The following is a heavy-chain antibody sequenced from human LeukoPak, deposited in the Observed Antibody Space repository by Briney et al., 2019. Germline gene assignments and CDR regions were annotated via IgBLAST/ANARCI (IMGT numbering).Heavy chain of an antibody. V-gene: IGHV1-18*01. CDR2: ISAYNGNT. D-gene: IGHD2-8*01. CDR1: GYTFTSYG. Sequence: ASVKVSCKASGYTFTSYGISWVRQAPGQGLEWMGWISAYNGNTNYAQKLQGRVTMTTDTYTSTAYMELRSLRSDDTAVYYCARDRKRYCTNGVCSGGDYWGQGTLVTVSS. CDR3: ARDRKRYCTNGVCSGGDY. J-gene: IGHJ4*02.